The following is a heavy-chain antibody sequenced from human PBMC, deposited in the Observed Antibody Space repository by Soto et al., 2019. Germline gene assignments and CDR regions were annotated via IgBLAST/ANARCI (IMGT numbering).Heavy chain of an antibody. D-gene: IGHD2-21*02. J-gene: IGHJ6*02. V-gene: IGHV4-31*01. CDR2: IYYSGST. Sequence: SLGRAVPAESSSRAGYSYAWFRLHQRKCLAWIGYIYYSGSTQYNPSLKSLVTLSVDTSKKQFSLKLSSVNAAHTALYYCASDTSVTTIPVYNYGMDVWGQGTTVT. CDR3: ASDTSVTTIPVYNYGMDV. CDR1: AESSSRAGYS.